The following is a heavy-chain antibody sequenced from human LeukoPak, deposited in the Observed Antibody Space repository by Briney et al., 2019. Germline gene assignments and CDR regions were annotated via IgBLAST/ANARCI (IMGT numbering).Heavy chain of an antibody. J-gene: IGHJ5*02. D-gene: IGHD2-8*01. CDR3: ARNGRYNWFDP. CDR1: GGSFSGYH. Sequence: PSETLSLTCAVYGGSFSGYHWSWIRQPPGKGLEWIGEINHSGSTNYNPSLKSRVTISVDTSKNQLSLKVSSVTAADTAVYYCARNGRYNWFDPWGQGTLVTVSS. V-gene: IGHV4-34*01. CDR2: INHSGST.